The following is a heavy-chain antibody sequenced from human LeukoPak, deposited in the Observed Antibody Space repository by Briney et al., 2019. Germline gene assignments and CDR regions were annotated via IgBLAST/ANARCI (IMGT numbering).Heavy chain of an antibody. J-gene: IGHJ4*03. CDR2: ISGSGGST. Sequence: GGSLRLSCAASGFTFSSYAMSWVRQAPGKGLEWASAISGSGGSTYYADSVKGRFTISRDNSKNTLYLQMNSLRAEDTAVYYCAKDGGLVVVPADPLDYWGQGTTVTVSS. CDR1: GFTFSSYA. V-gene: IGHV3-23*01. D-gene: IGHD2-2*01. CDR3: AKDGGLVVVPADPLDY.